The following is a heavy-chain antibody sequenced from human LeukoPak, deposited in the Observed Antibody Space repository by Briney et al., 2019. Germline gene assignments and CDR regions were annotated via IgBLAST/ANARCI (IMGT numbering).Heavy chain of an antibody. D-gene: IGHD5-12*01. CDR2: IYYSGST. J-gene: IGHJ2*01. Sequence: PSETLSLTCTVSGGSISSYYWSWIRQPPGKGLEWIGYIYYSGSTYYNPSLKSRVTISVDTSKNQFSLKLSSVTAADTAVYYCARDQGYSGYDPSYWYFDLWGRGTLVTVSS. CDR1: GGSISSYY. V-gene: IGHV4-59*12. CDR3: ARDQGYSGYDPSYWYFDL.